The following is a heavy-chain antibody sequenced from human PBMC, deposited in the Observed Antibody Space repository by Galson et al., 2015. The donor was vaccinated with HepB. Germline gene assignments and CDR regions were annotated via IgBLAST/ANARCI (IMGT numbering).Heavy chain of an antibody. CDR2: IYTSGAT. D-gene: IGHD3-10*01. CDR1: GGSMGSYY. CDR3: ARDNIFGSGSHGFEY. J-gene: IGHJ4*02. V-gene: IGHV4-4*07. Sequence: LSLTCTVSGGSMGSYYWSWIRQPAGRGLEWIGRIYTSGATSYNPSLKSRVTMSVDRSKNQISLTVSSVTAADTAVYYCARDNIFGSGSHGFEYWGQGTLVTVPS.